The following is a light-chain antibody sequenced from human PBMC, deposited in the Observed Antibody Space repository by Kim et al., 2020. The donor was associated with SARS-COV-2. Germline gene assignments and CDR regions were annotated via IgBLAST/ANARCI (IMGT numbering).Light chain of an antibody. J-gene: IGLJ1*01. CDR3: NSYTSSNTYV. Sequence: QSVVTQPASVSESPGQSITISCTGTSSDVGRYNYVSWYQQHPGKAPKLMIYDVSRRPSGVSNRFSGSKSGNTASLTISGLQAEDEADYYCNSYTSSNTYVFGTGTKVTVL. CDR1: SSDVGRYNY. CDR2: DVS. V-gene: IGLV2-14*01.